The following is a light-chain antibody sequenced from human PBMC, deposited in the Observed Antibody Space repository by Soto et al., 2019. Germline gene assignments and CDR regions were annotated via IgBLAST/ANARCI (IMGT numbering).Light chain of an antibody. CDR1: QSVNNNY. Sequence: EIVLTQSPGTLSLSPGERATLSCRASQSVNNNYLAWYQQKRGQAPRLLVYGASTSATGIPDRFSGSVSGPDFTLTISRLQPEYFAVYYCQQYSRSLTFGGGTKVEMK. J-gene: IGKJ4*01. V-gene: IGKV3-20*01. CDR2: GAS. CDR3: QQYSRSLT.